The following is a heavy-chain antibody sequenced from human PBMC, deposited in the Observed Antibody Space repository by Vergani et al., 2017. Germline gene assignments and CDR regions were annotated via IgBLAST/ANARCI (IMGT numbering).Heavy chain of an antibody. CDR2: MSGSGGST. D-gene: IGHD5-18*01. Sequence: EVQLLESGGGLVQPGGSLRLSCAASGFPFSSYAMSWVRQAPGKGLEWVSAMSGSGGSTYYADSVKGRFTISRANSKNTLYLKMNSLRAEDTAVSYCAKSAGYSYGYGLAGDYGGQGSLVTVSS. CDR1: GFPFSSYA. V-gene: IGHV3-23*01. CDR3: AKSAGYSYGYGLAGDY. J-gene: IGHJ4*02.